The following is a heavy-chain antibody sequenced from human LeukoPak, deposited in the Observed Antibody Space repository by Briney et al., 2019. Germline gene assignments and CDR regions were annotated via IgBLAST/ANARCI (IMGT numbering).Heavy chain of an antibody. CDR3: AKTDRQPPLAFDI. D-gene: IGHD1-14*01. V-gene: IGHV1-18*01. J-gene: IGHJ3*02. Sequence: ASVKVSCKASGYTFTSYGISWVRQAPGQGLEWMGWISAYNGNTNYAQKLQGRVTMTTDTSTSTAYMELRSLRSDDTAMYYCAKTDRQPPLAFDIWGQGTMVTVSS. CDR2: ISAYNGNT. CDR1: GYTFTSYG.